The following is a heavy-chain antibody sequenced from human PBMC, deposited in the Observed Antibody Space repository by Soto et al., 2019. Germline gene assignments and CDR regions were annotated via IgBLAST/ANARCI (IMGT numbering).Heavy chain of an antibody. J-gene: IGHJ6*02. CDR1: GGSFSGYY. Sequence: SETLSLTCAVYGGSFSGYYWSWIRQPPGKGLEWIGEINHSGSTNYNPSLKSRVTISVDTSKNQFSLKLSSVTAADTAVYYCASSAAAGNYYYYGMDVWGQGTTVTVSS. CDR2: INHSGST. CDR3: ASSAAAGNYYYYGMDV. D-gene: IGHD6-13*01. V-gene: IGHV4-34*01.